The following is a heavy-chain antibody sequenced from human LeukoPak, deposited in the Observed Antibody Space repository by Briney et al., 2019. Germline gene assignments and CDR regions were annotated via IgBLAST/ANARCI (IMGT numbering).Heavy chain of an antibody. J-gene: IGHJ6*03. Sequence: GESLKISFKGSGSSFTSYWIGWVRPMPGKGLEWMGIIYPGDSDTRYSPSFQGQVTISADKSISTAYLQWSSLKASDTAMYYCARQGGRYDVYYYMDVWGKGTTVTVSS. CDR2: IYPGDSDT. D-gene: IGHD3-3*01. CDR3: ARQGGRYDVYYYMDV. V-gene: IGHV5-51*01. CDR1: GSSFTSYW.